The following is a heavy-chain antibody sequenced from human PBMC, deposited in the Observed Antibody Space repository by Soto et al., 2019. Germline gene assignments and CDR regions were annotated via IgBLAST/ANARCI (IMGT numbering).Heavy chain of an antibody. CDR3: ARGVRNTGEGDV. V-gene: IGHV3-53*01. J-gene: IGHJ6*02. CDR2: IYSGGST. Sequence: GGSLRLSCEASGFSVSSNYINWVRQAPGKGLEWVSVIYSGGSTYYADSVKGRFTISRDNSKNTVYLQMNSLRAEDTAVYYCARGVRNTGEGDVWGQGTTVTVS. CDR1: GFSVSSNY. D-gene: IGHD2-8*02.